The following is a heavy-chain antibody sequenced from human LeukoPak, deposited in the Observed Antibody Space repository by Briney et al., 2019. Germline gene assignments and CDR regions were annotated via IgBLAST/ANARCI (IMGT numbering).Heavy chain of an antibody. CDR3: ARLALGVILHFYYLDY. J-gene: IGHJ4*02. CDR2: VFYSGSA. V-gene: IGHV4-59*08. Sequence: SETLSLTCTFCVGSISSYSWSWIGQPPGQGLEWIGYVFYSGSANYNPSLKSRVTISVDTSKNQSSVRLGSVTAADTAVYYCARLALGVILHFYYLDYWGQGTLVTVSS. CDR1: VGSISSYS. D-gene: IGHD3-3*02.